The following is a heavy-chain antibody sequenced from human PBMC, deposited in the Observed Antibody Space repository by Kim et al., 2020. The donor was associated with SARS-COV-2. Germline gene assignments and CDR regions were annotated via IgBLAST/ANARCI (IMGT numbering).Heavy chain of an antibody. CDR2: T. V-gene: IGHV1-46*01. Sequence: TTYAQTFQGRVSMTRDTSASTFYMEVTSLRSEDTAVYYCARGRGNDYWGQGTLITVSS. D-gene: IGHD3-10*01. J-gene: IGHJ4*02. CDR3: ARGRGNDY.